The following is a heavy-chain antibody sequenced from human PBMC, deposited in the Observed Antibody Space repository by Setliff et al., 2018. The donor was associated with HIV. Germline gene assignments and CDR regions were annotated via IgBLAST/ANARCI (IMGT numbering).Heavy chain of an antibody. CDR3: ARRRTDSVSWYDSEFDP. Sequence: ASVKVSCKASGYTFSTYSITWVRQAPGQGLEWMGWVSAYNGHTDFAQKFRDRVTMTRDTFKSTVYMEVSSLTPDDTAVYYSARRRTDSVSWYDSEFDPLGQGTLVTVSS. V-gene: IGHV1-18*01. J-gene: IGHJ5*02. D-gene: IGHD6-13*01. CDR2: VSAYNGHT. CDR1: GYTFSTYS.